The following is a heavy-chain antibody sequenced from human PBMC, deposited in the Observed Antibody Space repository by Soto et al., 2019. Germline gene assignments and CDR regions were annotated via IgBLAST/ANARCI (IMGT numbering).Heavy chain of an antibody. Sequence: SETLSLTCTVSCGSISGGGYYWTWIRQHPGKGLEWIGYIYYSGNTYYNPSLKSRVTISVGTSKNQFSLKLNSVTAADTAVYYCARQTLGSRYFDLWGRGTLVTVSS. CDR1: CGSISGGGYY. CDR3: ARQTLGSRYFDL. CDR2: IYYSGNT. V-gene: IGHV4-31*03. J-gene: IGHJ2*01. D-gene: IGHD7-27*01.